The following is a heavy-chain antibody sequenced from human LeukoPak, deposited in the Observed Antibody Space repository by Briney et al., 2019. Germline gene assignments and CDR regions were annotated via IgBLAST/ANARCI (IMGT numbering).Heavy chain of an antibody. J-gene: IGHJ3*02. Sequence: SETLSLTCSVSGYSLNSGYYWGWVRQPPGRGLEWLGSVYYSGSTLSNPSLKSRVTISVDTSKNQFSLRLTSVTAADTAVYFCARDSTLNLAFDMWGHGALVTVS. CDR1: GYSLNSGYY. CDR3: ARDSTLNLAFDM. CDR2: VYYSGST. D-gene: IGHD3-3*02. V-gene: IGHV4-38-2*02.